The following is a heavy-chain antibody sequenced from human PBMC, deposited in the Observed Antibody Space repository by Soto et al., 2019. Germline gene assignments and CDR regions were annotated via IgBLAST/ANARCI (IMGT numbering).Heavy chain of an antibody. Sequence: SVKVSCKASGGTFTSYAISWVRQAPGQGLEWMGGIIPIFGTTNYAQKLQGRVTITADESTSTAYMELSSLRSEDTAVYYCARDRWIAVASIDYWGQGTPVTVSS. V-gene: IGHV1-69*13. CDR2: IIPIFGTT. D-gene: IGHD6-19*01. CDR1: GGTFTSYA. J-gene: IGHJ4*02. CDR3: ARDRWIAVASIDY.